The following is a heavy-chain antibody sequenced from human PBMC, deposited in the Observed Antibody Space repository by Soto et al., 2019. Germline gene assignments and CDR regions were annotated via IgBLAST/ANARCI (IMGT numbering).Heavy chain of an antibody. CDR3: ARSHKGDDVVRRFDP. D-gene: IGHD3-10*02. Sequence: SETLSLTCTVSGGSISSGGYYWSWIRQHPGKGLEWIGYIYYSGSTYYNPSLKSRVTISVDTSKNKFSLKLSSVTAADTAVYYCARSHKGDDVVRRFDPWGQGNLGTVYS. CDR1: GGSISSGGYY. V-gene: IGHV4-31*03. J-gene: IGHJ5*02. CDR2: IYYSGST.